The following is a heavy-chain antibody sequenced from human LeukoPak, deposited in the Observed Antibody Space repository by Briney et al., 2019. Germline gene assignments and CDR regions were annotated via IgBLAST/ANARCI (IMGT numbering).Heavy chain of an antibody. J-gene: IGHJ4*02. D-gene: IGHD5-18*01. CDR3: ARADRASRQLNFDY. CDR2: ISAYNGNT. Sequence: ASVKVSCKASGYTFTGYYMHWVRQAPGQGLEWMGWISAYNGNTNYAQKLQGRVTMTTDTSTSTAYMELRSLRSDDTAVYYCARADRASRQLNFDYWGQGTLVTVSS. CDR1: GYTFTGYY. V-gene: IGHV1-18*04.